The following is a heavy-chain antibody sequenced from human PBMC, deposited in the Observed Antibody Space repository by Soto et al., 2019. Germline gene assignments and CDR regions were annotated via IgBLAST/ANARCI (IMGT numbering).Heavy chain of an antibody. D-gene: IGHD6-19*01. CDR1: GFSLSTSGVG. J-gene: IGHJ3*02. V-gene: IGHV2-5*02. Sequence: GSGPTLVNPTQTLTLTCTFSGFSLSTSGVGVGWIRQPPGKALEWLALIYWDDDKRYRPSLRSRLTISKDTSTNQVVLTMTSMDPVDTATYYCAHRIIAVGWSHDAFDIWGQGTMVTVSS. CDR2: IYWDDDK. CDR3: AHRIIAVGWSHDAFDI.